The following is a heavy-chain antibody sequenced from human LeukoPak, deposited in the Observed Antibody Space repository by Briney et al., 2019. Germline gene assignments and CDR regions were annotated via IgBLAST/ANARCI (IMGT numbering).Heavy chain of an antibody. J-gene: IGHJ4*02. CDR3: AKVTTSGSYLEYYFDY. CDR1: GFTVSRNY. V-gene: IGHV3-53*01. D-gene: IGHD1-26*01. Sequence: GGSLRLSCAASGFTVSRNYMTWVRQAPGKGLKWVSVIYSGGSTYYADSVKGRFTISRDNSKNTLYLQMNSLRAEDTAVYYCAKVTTSGSYLEYYFDYWGQGTLVTVSS. CDR2: IYSGGST.